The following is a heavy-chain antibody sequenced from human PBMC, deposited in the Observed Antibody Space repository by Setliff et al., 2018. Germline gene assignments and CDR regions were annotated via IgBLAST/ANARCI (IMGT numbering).Heavy chain of an antibody. CDR3: AGDPPGPHLVYTN. Sequence: GGSLRLSCAASGFTFTSYAMNWVRQAPGKGLEWISAISGSGGSTDYADSVKGRFTISRDNSKNTLYLQMNGLRAEDTAIYYCAGDPPGPHLVYTNWGQGALVTVSS. J-gene: IGHJ4*02. CDR2: ISGSGGST. V-gene: IGHV3-23*01. D-gene: IGHD3-16*01. CDR1: GFTFTSYA.